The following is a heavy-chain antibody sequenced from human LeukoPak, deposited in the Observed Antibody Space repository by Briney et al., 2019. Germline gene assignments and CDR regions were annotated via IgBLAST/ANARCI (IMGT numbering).Heavy chain of an antibody. CDR2: IYYSGST. V-gene: IGHV4-59*08. J-gene: IGHJ4*02. CDR1: GFTFSDYY. D-gene: IGHD6-13*01. Sequence: GSLRLSCAASGFTFSDYYMSWIRQPPGKGLEWIGYIYYSGSTNYNPSLKSRVTISVDTSKNQFSLKLSSVTAADTAVYYCASGYSSSWYYFDYWGQGTLVTVSS. CDR3: ASGYSSSWYYFDY.